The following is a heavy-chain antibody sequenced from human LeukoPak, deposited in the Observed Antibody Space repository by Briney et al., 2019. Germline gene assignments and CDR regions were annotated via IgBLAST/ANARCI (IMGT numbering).Heavy chain of an antibody. V-gene: IGHV3-21*01. J-gene: IGHJ4*02. CDR3: ARDDGEAAAPPDY. CDR1: GFIFSSYS. Sequence: GGSLRLSCAASGFIFSSYSMNWVRQPPGKGLEWVSSISSSSSYIYYADSVKGRFTISRDNTKNSLYLQMNSLRAEDTAVYYCARDDGEAAAPPDYWGQGTLVTVSS. CDR2: ISSSSSYI. D-gene: IGHD6-13*01.